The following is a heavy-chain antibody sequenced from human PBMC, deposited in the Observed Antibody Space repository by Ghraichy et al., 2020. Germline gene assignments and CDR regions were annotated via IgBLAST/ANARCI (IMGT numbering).Heavy chain of an antibody. CDR2: INPNSGGT. CDR1: GYTFTGYY. Sequence: ASAKVSCKASGYTFTGYYMHWVRQAPGQGLEWMGWINPNSGGTNYAQKFQGRVTMTGDTSISTAYMELSRLRSDDTAVYYCAREAGTLYYYDSSGYTLDYWGQGTLVTVSS. CDR3: AREAGTLYYYDSSGYTLDY. D-gene: IGHD3-22*01. V-gene: IGHV1-2*02. J-gene: IGHJ4*02.